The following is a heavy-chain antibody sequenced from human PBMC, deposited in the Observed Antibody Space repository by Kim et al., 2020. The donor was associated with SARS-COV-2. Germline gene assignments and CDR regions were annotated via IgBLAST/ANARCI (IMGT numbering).Heavy chain of an antibody. CDR3: AKDGGYSGYDHLAF. J-gene: IGHJ1*01. V-gene: IGHV3-23*01. CDR1: GFAFGGYA. Sequence: GGSLRLSCAASGFAFGGYAMTWVRPAPGKGLEWVSAISGSGSSTYYADSVKGRFTISRDNSKNTLYLQMHSLRADDPAVYYCAKDGGYSGYDHLAFWGQG. D-gene: IGHD5-12*01. CDR2: ISGSGSST.